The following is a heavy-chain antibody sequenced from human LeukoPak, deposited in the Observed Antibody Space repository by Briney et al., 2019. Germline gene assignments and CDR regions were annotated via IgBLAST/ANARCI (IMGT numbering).Heavy chain of an antibody. Sequence: ASVKVSCKASGYTFTGYYMHWVRQAPGQGLEWMGWISAYNGNTNYAQKLQGRVTMTTDTSTSTAYMELRSLRSDDTAVYYCARGQVGATGWEFDYWGQGTLVTVSS. J-gene: IGHJ4*02. CDR3: ARGQVGATGWEFDY. CDR2: ISAYNGNT. CDR1: GYTFTGYY. V-gene: IGHV1-18*04. D-gene: IGHD1-26*01.